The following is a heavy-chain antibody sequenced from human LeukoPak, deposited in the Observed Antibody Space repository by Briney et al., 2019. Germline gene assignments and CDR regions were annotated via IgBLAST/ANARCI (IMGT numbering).Heavy chain of an antibody. CDR1: GGSISSGGYS. D-gene: IGHD6-13*01. J-gene: IGHJ4*02. CDR3: ARGVFIAAAEYFDY. CDR2: IYHSGST. Sequence: PSETLSLTCAVSGGSISSGGYSWSWIRQPPGKGLEWIGYIYHSGSTYYNPSLKSRVTISVDRSKNQFSLKLSSVTAADTAVYYCARGVFIAAAEYFDYWGQGTLVTVSS. V-gene: IGHV4-30-2*01.